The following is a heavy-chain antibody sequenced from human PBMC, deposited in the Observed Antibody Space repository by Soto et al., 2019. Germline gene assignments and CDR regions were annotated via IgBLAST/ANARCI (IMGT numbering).Heavy chain of an antibody. CDR1: GFSLSNARMG. CDR3: ALSDYYYGMDV. Sequence: QVTLKESGPVLMKPTETLTLTCTVSGFSLSNARMGVSWIRQPPGKALEWLAHIFSNDEKSYSTSLKSRLTISKDTSKSQVVLTMTNMDPVDTATYYCALSDYYYGMDVWGQGTTVTVSS. V-gene: IGHV2-26*01. J-gene: IGHJ6*02. CDR2: IFSNDEK.